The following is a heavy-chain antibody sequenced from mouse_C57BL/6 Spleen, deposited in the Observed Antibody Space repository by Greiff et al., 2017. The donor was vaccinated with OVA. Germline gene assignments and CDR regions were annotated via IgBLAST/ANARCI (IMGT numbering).Heavy chain of an antibody. CDR1: GYTFTSYW. Sequence: QVQLQQPGAELVKPGASVKLSCKASGYTFTSYWMQWVKQRPGQGLEWIGEIDPSDSYTNYNQKFKGKATLTVDTSSSTAYMQLSSLTSEYSAVYYCARRDYSNYVWFAYWGQGTLVTVSA. J-gene: IGHJ3*01. CDR3: ARRDYSNYVWFAY. CDR2: IDPSDSYT. V-gene: IGHV1-50*01. D-gene: IGHD2-5*01.